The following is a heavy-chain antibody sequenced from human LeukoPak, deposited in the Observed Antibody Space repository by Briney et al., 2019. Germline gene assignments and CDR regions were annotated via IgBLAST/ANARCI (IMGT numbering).Heavy chain of an antibody. V-gene: IGHV4-31*03. J-gene: IGHJ4*02. Sequence: PSETLSLTCTVSGGSISSGGYYWSWIRQHPGKGLEWIGYVFYSGSTYYNPSLKSRVTISVDTSKSQFSLKLSSVTAADTAVYYCARGLGEQLVPYFDYWGQGTLVTVSS. CDR3: ARGLGEQLVPYFDY. CDR1: GGSISSGGYY. CDR2: VFYSGST. D-gene: IGHD6-6*01.